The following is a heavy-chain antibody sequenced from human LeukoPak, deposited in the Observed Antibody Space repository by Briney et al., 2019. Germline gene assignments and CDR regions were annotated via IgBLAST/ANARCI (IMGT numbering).Heavy chain of an antibody. D-gene: IGHD2-15*01. Sequence: SETLSLTCAVSGGSISSSNWWSWVRQSPGKGLEWIGEIYHSGSTNYNPSLKRRVTRSVDKSKNQFSLYLSSVTAADTAVYYCARFGGLDNYFDYWGQGTLVTVSS. CDR3: ARFGGLDNYFDY. V-gene: IGHV4-4*02. J-gene: IGHJ4*02. CDR1: GGSISSSNW. CDR2: IYHSGST.